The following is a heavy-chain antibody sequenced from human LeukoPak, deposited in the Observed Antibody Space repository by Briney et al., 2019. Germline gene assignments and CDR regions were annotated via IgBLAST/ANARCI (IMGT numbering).Heavy chain of an antibody. J-gene: IGHJ5*02. Sequence: SVKVSCKASRCTFSSYAISWVRQAPGQGLEWMGGIIPIFGTANYAQKFQGRVTITADKSISTPYMALSRLRAKDTPVYYLPRGFGSDSQNWFDRWGQGRLVTVCS. V-gene: IGHV1-69*06. CDR1: RCTFSSYA. CDR3: PRGFGSDSQNWFDR. D-gene: IGHD1-26*01. CDR2: IIPIFGTA.